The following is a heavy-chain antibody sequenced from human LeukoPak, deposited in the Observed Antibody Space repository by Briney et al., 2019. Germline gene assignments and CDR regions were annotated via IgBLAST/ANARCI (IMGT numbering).Heavy chain of an antibody. D-gene: IGHD3-10*01. CDR1: GFTFSSYA. J-gene: IGHJ4*02. Sequence: GGPLRLSCSASGFTFSSYAMHWVRQAPGKGLEYVSAISSNGGSTYYADSVKGRFTISRDNSKNTLYLQMSSLRAEDTAVYYCVKDSRADYYGSGSYSSPFDYWGQGTLVTVSS. V-gene: IGHV3-64D*06. CDR2: ISSNGGST. CDR3: VKDSRADYYGSGSYSSPFDY.